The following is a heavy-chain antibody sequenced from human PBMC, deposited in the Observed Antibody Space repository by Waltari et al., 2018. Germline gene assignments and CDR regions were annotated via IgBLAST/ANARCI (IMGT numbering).Heavy chain of an antibody. V-gene: IGHV3-48*04. Sequence: EVQLVESGGGLVQPGRSLRLSCAASGFTFSSYSMNSVRQAPGKGLEWVSCISSSSSTIYYADSVKGRFTISRDNAKNSLYLQMNSLRAEDTAVYYCVLSGYYYHWGQGTLVTVSS. D-gene: IGHD3-22*01. CDR2: ISSSSSTI. CDR3: VLSGYYYH. CDR1: GFTFSSYS. J-gene: IGHJ5*02.